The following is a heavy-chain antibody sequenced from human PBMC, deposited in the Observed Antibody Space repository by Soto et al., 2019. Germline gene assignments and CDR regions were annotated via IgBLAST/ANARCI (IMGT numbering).Heavy chain of an antibody. CDR2: IASSTGTI. CDR3: VRRRDYLDV. Sequence: QEYLVESGGDLVKPGGSLRLSCAASGFSFSDYYMSWVRQAPGKGLEWILYIASSTGTIHYADSVKGRFTISSDSANNSLYLQMKSLRVDDTAVYYCVRRRDYLDVWGKGTTVTVSS. J-gene: IGHJ6*03. CDR1: GFSFSDYY. V-gene: IGHV3-11*01.